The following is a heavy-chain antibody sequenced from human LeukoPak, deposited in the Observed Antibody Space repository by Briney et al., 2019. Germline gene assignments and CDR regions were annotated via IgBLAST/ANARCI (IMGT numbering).Heavy chain of an antibody. J-gene: IGHJ5*02. D-gene: IGHD2-2*01. V-gene: IGHV4-38-2*02. Sequence: SETLSLTCGVSGYSISSGYQWAWIRQPPGKGLEWIGSIYHSGSAHYNPSLKSRVTISVETSKNQFSLNMYSVTAADTAVYYCARDPRWLTPDCTSTSCYENYFDPWGQGTLVTVSS. CDR1: GYSISSGYQ. CDR2: IYHSGSA. CDR3: ARDPRWLTPDCTSTSCYENYFDP.